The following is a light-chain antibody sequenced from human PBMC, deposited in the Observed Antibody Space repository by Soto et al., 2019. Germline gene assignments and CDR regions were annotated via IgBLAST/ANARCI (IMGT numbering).Light chain of an antibody. Sequence: DIQVTQSPSSLSASVGDRVTITCRASQDIVVSMNWYQQKPGKAPNLLIYGAFNLQSGVPSRFAGHSSGTIFTLTISSLQPEDFATYYCLQTYGAPLTFGQGTRV. CDR1: QDIVVS. CDR2: GAF. J-gene: IGKJ5*01. V-gene: IGKV1-39*01. CDR3: LQTYGAPLT.